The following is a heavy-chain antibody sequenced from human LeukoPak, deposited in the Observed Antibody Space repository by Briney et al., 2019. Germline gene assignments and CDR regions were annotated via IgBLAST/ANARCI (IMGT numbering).Heavy chain of an antibody. Sequence: GASVKVSCKASGYTFTSYGISWVRQAPGQGLEWMGWMNPNSGNTGYAQKFQGRVTMTRNTSISTAYMELSSLRSEDTAVYYCARTYGGNPFGRNWGQGTLVTVSS. V-gene: IGHV1-8*02. CDR1: GYTFTSYG. CDR2: MNPNSGNT. D-gene: IGHD4-23*01. J-gene: IGHJ4*02. CDR3: ARTYGGNPFGRN.